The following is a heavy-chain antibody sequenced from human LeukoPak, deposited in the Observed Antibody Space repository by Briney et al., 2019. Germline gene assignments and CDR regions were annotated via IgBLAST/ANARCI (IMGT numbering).Heavy chain of an antibody. CDR3: ARDSRATYYYDSSGMGNWFDP. CDR2: ISSSSSYI. Sequence: GGSLRLSCAASGFTFSSYSMNWVPEAPGKGLEWVSSISSSSSYIYYADSVKGRFTISRDNAKNSLYLQMNSLRAEDTAVYYCARDSRATYYYDSSGMGNWFDPWGQGTLVTVSS. D-gene: IGHD3-22*01. V-gene: IGHV3-21*01. CDR1: GFTFSSYS. J-gene: IGHJ5*02.